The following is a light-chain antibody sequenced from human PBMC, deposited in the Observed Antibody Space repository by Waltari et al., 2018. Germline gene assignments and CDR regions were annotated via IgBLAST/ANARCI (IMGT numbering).Light chain of an antibody. CDR3: QQRSNWPRFT. Sequence: EIVLTQSPATLSLSPGERATLSCRASQSVSSYFAWYQQKPGQAPRLLTYDASNRATGIPARFSGSGSGTDFTLTISSLEPEDFAVYYCQQRSNWPRFTFGPGTKVDIK. CDR2: DAS. CDR1: QSVSSY. V-gene: IGKV3-11*01. J-gene: IGKJ3*01.